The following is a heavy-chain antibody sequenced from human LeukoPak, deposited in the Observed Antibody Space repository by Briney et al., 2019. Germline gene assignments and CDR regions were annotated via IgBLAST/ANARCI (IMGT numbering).Heavy chain of an antibody. Sequence: GASVKVSCKASGGTFSSYAISWVRQAPGQGLEWMGGIIPIFGTANYAQKFQGRVTITADESTSTAYMELSSLRSEDTAVYYCARDFRNDYYDCSGYSGWGQGTLVTVSS. J-gene: IGHJ4*02. D-gene: IGHD3-22*01. V-gene: IGHV1-69*13. CDR3: ARDFRNDYYDCSGYSG. CDR1: GGTFSSYA. CDR2: IIPIFGTA.